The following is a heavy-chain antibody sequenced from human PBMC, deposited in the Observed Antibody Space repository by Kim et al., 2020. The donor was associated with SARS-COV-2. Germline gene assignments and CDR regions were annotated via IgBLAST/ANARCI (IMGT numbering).Heavy chain of an antibody. CDR3: ARTAAAMTAPDF. J-gene: IGHJ4*01. V-gene: IGHV1-2*02. CDR1: GYTFIGYY. CDR2: INSKSGGA. D-gene: IGHD2-2*01. Sequence: ASVKVSCKASGYTFIGYYMHWVRQAPGQGLEWMGWINSKSGGATYAQKFQGRITMTRDTSISAVYMELSSLKSDDTAVYYCARTAAAMTAPDFWGQEPWSPSPQ.